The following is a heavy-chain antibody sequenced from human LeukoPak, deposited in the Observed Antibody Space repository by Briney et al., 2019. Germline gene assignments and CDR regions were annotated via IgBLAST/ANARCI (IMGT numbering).Heavy chain of an antibody. V-gene: IGHV3-53*01. CDR2: IYGGSYT. J-gene: IGHJ4*02. CDR1: GFTVSSNY. CDR3: ATRIWATPIDY. Sequence: GGSLRLSCAASGFTVSSNYMSWVRQAPGKGLEWVSVIYGGSYTYYADSVKGRFTISGDNSKNTLYLQMNSLRAEDTAVYYCATRIWATPIDYWGQGTLVTVSS. D-gene: IGHD2-15*01.